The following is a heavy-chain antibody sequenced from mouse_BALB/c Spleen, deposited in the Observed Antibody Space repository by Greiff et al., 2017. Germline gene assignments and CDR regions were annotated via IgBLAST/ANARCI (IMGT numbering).Heavy chain of an antibody. CDR1: GFTFSSYY. J-gene: IGHJ2*01. V-gene: IGHV5-6-2*01. CDR3: ARKYGYFDY. Sequence: EVQLVESGGGLVKLGGSLKLSCAASGFTFSSYYMSWVRQTPEKRLELVAAINSNGGSTYYPDTVKGRFTISRDNAKNTLYLQMSSLKSEDTALYYCARKYGYFDYWGQGTTLTVSS. D-gene: IGHD1-1*01. CDR2: INSNGGST.